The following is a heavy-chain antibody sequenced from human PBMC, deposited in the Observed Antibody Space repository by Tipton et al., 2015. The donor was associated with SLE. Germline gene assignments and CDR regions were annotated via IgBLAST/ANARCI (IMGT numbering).Heavy chain of an antibody. J-gene: IGHJ3*02. CDR2: VYNDGSA. V-gene: IGHV3-53*05. Sequence: SLRLSCAASGFTVSSNYMSWVRQAPGKGLEWVSIVYNDGSAHYADSVKGRFTLSRDTSKNTLYLQMNSLRAEDTAVYYCARDPGDPRAFDIWGQGTMVTVSS. CDR1: GFTVSSNY. CDR3: ARDPGDPRAFDI. D-gene: IGHD7-27*01.